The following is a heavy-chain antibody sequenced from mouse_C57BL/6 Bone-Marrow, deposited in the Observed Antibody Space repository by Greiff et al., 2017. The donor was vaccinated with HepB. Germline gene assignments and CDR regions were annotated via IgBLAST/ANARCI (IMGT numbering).Heavy chain of an antibody. CDR2: ISSGGDYI. D-gene: IGHD1-1*01. CDR3: TRDAYYGSSHWYFDV. CDR1: GFTFSSYA. J-gene: IGHJ1*03. Sequence: EVKLQESGEGLVKPGGSLKLSCAASGFTFSSYAMSWVRQTPEKRLEWVAYISSGGDYIYYADTVKGRFTISRDNARNTLYLQMSSLKSEDTAMYYCTRDAYYGSSHWYFDVWGTGTTVTVSS. V-gene: IGHV5-9-1*02.